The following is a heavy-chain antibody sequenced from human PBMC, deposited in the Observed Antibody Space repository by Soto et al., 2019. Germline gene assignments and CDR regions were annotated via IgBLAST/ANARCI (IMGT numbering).Heavy chain of an antibody. D-gene: IGHD2-2*01. CDR2: ISGSGGST. CDR1: GFTFSSYA. Sequence: LRLSCAASGFTFSSYAMSWVRQAPGKGLEWVSAISGSGGSTYYADSVKGRFTISRDNSKNTLYLQMNSLRAEDTAVYYCAKAWYCSSTSCYGQRDYWGQGTLVTVSS. V-gene: IGHV3-23*01. J-gene: IGHJ4*02. CDR3: AKAWYCSSTSCYGQRDY.